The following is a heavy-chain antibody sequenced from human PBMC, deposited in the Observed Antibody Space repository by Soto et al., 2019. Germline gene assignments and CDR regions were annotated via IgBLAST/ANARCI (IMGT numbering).Heavy chain of an antibody. CDR2: ISPHNDRT. D-gene: IGHD6-19*01. Sequence: SVKVSCKASGYNFTSYGISWVRQAPGQGLEWMGWISPHNDRTKYARRFQDRVTMTTETPTSTVYMELGSLSSDDTAVYYCARDLYYSSGRYFDHDAFDIWSQGTVVTVSS. V-gene: IGHV1-18*01. CDR1: GYNFTSYG. CDR3: ARDLYYSSGRYFDHDAFDI. J-gene: IGHJ3*02.